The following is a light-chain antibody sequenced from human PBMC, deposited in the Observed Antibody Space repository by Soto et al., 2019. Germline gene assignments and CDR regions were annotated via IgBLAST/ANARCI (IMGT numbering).Light chain of an antibody. CDR1: QSVSSN. CDR2: DAS. CDR3: QQYDNWPRS. J-gene: IGKJ4*01. Sequence: EIVITQSPATLSVSPGESVTLSCRASQSVSSNLAWYQQRPGQAPRLLMYDASTRATGIPDRFSGSGSGTEFTLTIRSLQSEDFVVYYCQQYDNWPRSFGGGTKVEIK. V-gene: IGKV3-15*01.